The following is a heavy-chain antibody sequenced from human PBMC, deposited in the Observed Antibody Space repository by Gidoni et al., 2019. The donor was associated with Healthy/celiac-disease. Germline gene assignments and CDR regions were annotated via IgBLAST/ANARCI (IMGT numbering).Heavy chain of an antibody. CDR1: GGSFSGYY. Sequence: QVQLQQWGAGLLKPSETLSLTCAVYGGSFSGYYWSWIRQPPGKGLEWIGEINHSGSTNYNPSLKSRVTISVDTSKNQFSLKLSSVTAADTAVYYCEGSSWFYYYYYMDVWGKGTTVTVSS. J-gene: IGHJ6*03. CDR2: INHSGST. CDR3: EGSSWFYYYYYMDV. V-gene: IGHV4-34*01. D-gene: IGHD6-13*01.